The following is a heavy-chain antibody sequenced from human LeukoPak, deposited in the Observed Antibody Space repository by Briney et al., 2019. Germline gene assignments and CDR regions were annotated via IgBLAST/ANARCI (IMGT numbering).Heavy chain of an antibody. Sequence: SETLSLTCTVSGGSISSYYWSWIRQPAGKGLEWIGRIYTSGSTNYNPSLKSRVTISVDRSKNQFSLKLSSVTAADTAVYYCARDNTGTRYYYYMDVWGKGTTVTVSS. V-gene: IGHV4-4*07. CDR1: GGSISSYY. J-gene: IGHJ6*03. CDR3: ARDNTGTRYYYYMDV. D-gene: IGHD1-7*01. CDR2: IYTSGST.